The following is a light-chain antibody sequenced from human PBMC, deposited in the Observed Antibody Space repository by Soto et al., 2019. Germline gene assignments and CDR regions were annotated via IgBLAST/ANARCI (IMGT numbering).Light chain of an antibody. Sequence: QSALTQPASVSGSPGQSITISCTGTRSAVGSYNLVSWYQQHPGKAPKLMIFEVSKRPSGVSNRFSGSKSGNTASLTISGLQAEDEADYYCCSYGGSSTFVVFGGGTKLTVL. CDR3: CSYGGSSTFVV. CDR2: EVS. CDR1: RSAVGSYNL. J-gene: IGLJ3*02. V-gene: IGLV2-23*02.